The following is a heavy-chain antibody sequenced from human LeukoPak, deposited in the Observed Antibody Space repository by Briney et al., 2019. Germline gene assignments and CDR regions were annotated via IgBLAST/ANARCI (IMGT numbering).Heavy chain of an antibody. D-gene: IGHD3-10*01. V-gene: IGHV4-39*01. J-gene: IGHJ5*02. CDR3: ARSPLLLSFGEFSQGWFDP. CDR1: SGSINRSGYF. Sequence: PSETLSLTCTVSSGSINRSGYFWGWLRQPPGTGLEWLGNIYYSGNTSYSPSLKSRVTISVDTSKNQFSLRLTSVTAADTAVYFCARSPLLLSFGEFSQGWFDPWGHGTLVTVSS. CDR2: IYYSGNT.